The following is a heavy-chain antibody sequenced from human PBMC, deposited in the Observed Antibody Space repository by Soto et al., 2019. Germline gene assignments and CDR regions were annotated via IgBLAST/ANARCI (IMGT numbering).Heavy chain of an antibody. V-gene: IGHV1-18*01. J-gene: IGHJ5*02. D-gene: IGHD3-3*01. Sequence: APVKVSCKASGYTITGYGGSWVRQTPGQGLEWMGWISAYNGNTNYAQKLQGRVTMTTDTSTSTAYMELRSLRSDDTAVYYCARVSVFLAWTLDPWGQGTLVTVSS. CDR1: GYTITGYG. CDR3: ARVSVFLAWTLDP. CDR2: ISAYNGNT.